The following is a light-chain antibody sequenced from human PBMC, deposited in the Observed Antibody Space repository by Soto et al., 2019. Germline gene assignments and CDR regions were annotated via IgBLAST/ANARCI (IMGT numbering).Light chain of an antibody. J-gene: IGLJ2*01. CDR1: SSDVGSYNL. CDR3: CSYAGSSTWGV. CDR2: EGS. Sequence: QSALTQPASVSGSPGQSITISCTGTSSDVGSYNLVSWYQQHPGKAPKLMIYEGSKRPSGVSNRFSGSKSGNTASLTISGLQADDEADYYCCSYAGSSTWGVFGGGTKVTVL. V-gene: IGLV2-23*01.